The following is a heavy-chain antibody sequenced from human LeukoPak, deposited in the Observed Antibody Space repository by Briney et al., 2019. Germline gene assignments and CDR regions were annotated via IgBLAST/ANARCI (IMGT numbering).Heavy chain of an antibody. CDR1: GGSISSYY. CDR2: IYTSGST. J-gene: IGHJ3*02. V-gene: IGHV4-4*07. Sequence: SETLSLTCTVSGGSISSYYWSWIRQPAGKGLEWIGRIYTSGSTNYNPSLKSRVTISVDTSKNQFSLKLSSVTAADTAVYYCARALWGIAARSPNLGAFDIWGQGTMVTVSS. D-gene: IGHD6-13*01. CDR3: ARALWGIAARSPNLGAFDI.